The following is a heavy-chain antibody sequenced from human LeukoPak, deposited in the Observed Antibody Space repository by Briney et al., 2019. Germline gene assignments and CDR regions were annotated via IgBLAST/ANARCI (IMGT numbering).Heavy chain of an antibody. Sequence: PGGSLRLSCAASGFIFSSYWMSWVRQAPGKGLEWVANIKQDGSEKYYVDSVKGRFTISRDNAKNSLYLQTNSLRAEDTAVYYCARGSGEFYYFDYWGQGTLVTVSS. CDR2: IKQDGSEK. CDR1: GFIFSSYW. J-gene: IGHJ4*02. D-gene: IGHD3-10*01. V-gene: IGHV3-7*01. CDR3: ARGSGEFYYFDY.